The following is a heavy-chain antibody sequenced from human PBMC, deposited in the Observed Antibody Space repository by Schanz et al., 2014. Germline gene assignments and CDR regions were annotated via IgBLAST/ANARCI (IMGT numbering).Heavy chain of an antibody. Sequence: EVQLVESGGGLIQPGGSLRLSCAVSGFTVSSNYMSWVRQAPGKGLEWVAKIKPDGSERSYVDSVKGRFTISRDNAKNSLYLQMNSLRAEDTAVYYCARDKGGYYPFDYWGQGIRVTVSS. V-gene: IGHV3-7*01. CDR1: GFTVSSNY. CDR2: IKPDGSER. D-gene: IGHD3-3*01. CDR3: ARDKGGYYPFDY. J-gene: IGHJ4*02.